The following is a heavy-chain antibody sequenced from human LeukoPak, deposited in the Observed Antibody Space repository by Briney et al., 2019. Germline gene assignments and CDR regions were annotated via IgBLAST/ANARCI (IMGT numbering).Heavy chain of an antibody. J-gene: IGHJ2*01. Sequence: PSETLSLTCTVSGYSISSGYYWGWIRQPPGRGLEWIGSIYHSGSTNYNPSLKSRVTISVDTSKNQFSLKLSSVTAADTAVYYCARKGYSSSSPLDWYFDLWGRGTLVTVSS. CDR3: ARKGYSSSSPLDWYFDL. CDR1: GYSISSGYY. D-gene: IGHD6-6*01. V-gene: IGHV4-38-2*02. CDR2: IYHSGST.